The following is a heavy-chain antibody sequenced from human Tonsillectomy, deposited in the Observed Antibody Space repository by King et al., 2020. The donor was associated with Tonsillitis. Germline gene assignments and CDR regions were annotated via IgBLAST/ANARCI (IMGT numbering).Heavy chain of an antibody. J-gene: IGHJ5*02. V-gene: IGHV4-30-4*08. D-gene: IGHD3-10*01. CDR1: GGSISNDDHY. CDR3: ARNSTSDYGSGRYTPNWFDP. Sequence: VQLQESGPGLVKPSQTLSLTCTVSGGSISNDDHYWSFIRQPPGKGLEWIGYIHYGGRTYYNPSLKSLLTISLDTSKSQFSLKLTSVTAADTAVYYCARNSTSDYGSGRYTPNWFDPWGQGILVTVSS. CDR2: IHYGGRT.